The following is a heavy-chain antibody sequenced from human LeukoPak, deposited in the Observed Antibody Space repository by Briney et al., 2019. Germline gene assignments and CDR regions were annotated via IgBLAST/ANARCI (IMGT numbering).Heavy chain of an antibody. CDR3: ARTSDAASEAFDI. CDR1: GGSISSGDYY. V-gene: IGHV4-30-4*01. CDR2: IYYSGST. Sequence: SQTLSLTCTVSGGSISSGDYYWSWIRQPPGKGLEWFGYIYYSGSTYYNPSLKSRVTISVDTSKNQFSLKLSSVTAADTAVYYCARTSDAASEAFDIWGQGTMVTVSS. J-gene: IGHJ3*02.